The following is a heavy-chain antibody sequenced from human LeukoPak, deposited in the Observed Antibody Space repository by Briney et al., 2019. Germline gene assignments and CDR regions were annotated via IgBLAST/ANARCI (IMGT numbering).Heavy chain of an antibody. J-gene: IGHJ4*02. Sequence: GAPVKVSCKASGYTFTSYGISWVRQAPGQGLEWMGWISAYNGNTNYAQKLQGRVTMTTDTSTSTAYMELRSLRSDDTAVYYCASDKAGYSYGSPFDYWGQGTLVTVSS. CDR2: ISAYNGNT. D-gene: IGHD5-18*01. CDR1: GYTFTSYG. V-gene: IGHV1-18*01. CDR3: ASDKAGYSYGSPFDY.